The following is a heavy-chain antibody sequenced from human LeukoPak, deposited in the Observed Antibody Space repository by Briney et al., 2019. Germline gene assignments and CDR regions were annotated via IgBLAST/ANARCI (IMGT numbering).Heavy chain of an antibody. D-gene: IGHD5-18*01. V-gene: IGHV3-30*14. Sequence: GGSLRLSCAASGFTFSTYTMHWVRQAPGKGLEWVAVISYDGTNKHYADSVKGRFTISRDNSKNTLYLQMNSLRAEDTAVYYCATLVDTAMDLDYWGQGTLVTVSS. CDR2: ISYDGTNK. CDR3: ATLVDTAMDLDY. CDR1: GFTFSTYT. J-gene: IGHJ4*02.